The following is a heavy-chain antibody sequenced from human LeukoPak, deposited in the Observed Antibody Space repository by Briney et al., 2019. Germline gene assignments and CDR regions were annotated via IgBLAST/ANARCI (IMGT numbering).Heavy chain of an antibody. Sequence: ASVKVSCKASGYTFTGYYMHWVRQAPGQGLEWMGWINPNSGGTNYAQKFQGRVTMTRDTSISTAYMELSRLRSEDTAVYYCARNPVTKVRGVNYYRDVWGKGTTVTISS. CDR1: GYTFTGYY. J-gene: IGHJ6*03. D-gene: IGHD3-10*01. V-gene: IGHV1-2*02. CDR2: INPNSGGT. CDR3: ARNPVTKVRGVNYYRDV.